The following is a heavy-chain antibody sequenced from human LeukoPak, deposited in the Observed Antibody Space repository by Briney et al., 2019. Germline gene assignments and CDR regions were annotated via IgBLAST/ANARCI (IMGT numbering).Heavy chain of an antibody. CDR1: GGTFSSYA. Sequence: SVKVSCKASGGTFSSYAISWVRQAPGQGLEWMGGIIPIFGTANYAQKFQGRVTITADESTSTAYMELSSLRSEDTAVYYCARAPANGAGGFDYWGQETLVTVPS. V-gene: IGHV1-69*13. CDR2: IIPIFGTA. D-gene: IGHD1-1*01. J-gene: IGHJ4*02. CDR3: ARAPANGAGGFDY.